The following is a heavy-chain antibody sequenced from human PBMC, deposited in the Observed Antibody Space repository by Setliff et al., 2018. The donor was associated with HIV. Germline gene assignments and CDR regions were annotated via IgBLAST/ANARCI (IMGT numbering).Heavy chain of an antibody. V-gene: IGHV3-21*01. J-gene: IGHJ3*02. D-gene: IGHD2-21*01. Sequence: KSGGSLRLSCAASGFTFSSYSMNWVRQAPGKGLEWVSSISSSGSYIYYADSVKGRFTISRDNAKNSLYLQMNSLRVEDTAVYYCARVAYCGGDCYRGGAFDIWGQGTMVTVSS. CDR1: GFTFSSYS. CDR2: ISSSGSYI. CDR3: ARVAYCGGDCYRGGAFDI.